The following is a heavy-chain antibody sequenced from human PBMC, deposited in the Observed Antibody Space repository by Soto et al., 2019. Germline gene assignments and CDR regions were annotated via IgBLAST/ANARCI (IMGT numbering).Heavy chain of an antibody. CDR2: ISGGGGST. J-gene: IGHJ4*02. V-gene: IGHV3-23*01. CDR1: GFTLKNYA. D-gene: IGHD2-15*01. Sequence: GGSLRLSCAGSGFTLKNYAMSWVRQAPGKGLEWVSGISGGGGSTYYTDSVKGRFTMSRDNSKNTLYLQMNSLRAEDTAVYYCAKWYCSGGSCYPTFDSWGQGTLVTVSS. CDR3: AKWYCSGGSCYPTFDS.